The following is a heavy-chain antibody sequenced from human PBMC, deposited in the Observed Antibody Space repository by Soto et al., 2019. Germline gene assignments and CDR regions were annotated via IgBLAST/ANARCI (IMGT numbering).Heavy chain of an antibody. V-gene: IGHV3-33*01. CDR3: GIYPPWLVHFQFDL. CDR1: GFTFSGYG. Sequence: PGGSVRLCCAVSGFTFSGYGMQWVRPAIGMGLERAAAIWHDGSNKYYADSVKGRFTISRDNSKNTLYLQMNSLRAEDTAVYYRGIYPPWLVHFQFDLWGQGTQVTV. J-gene: IGHJ5*02. D-gene: IGHD6-19*01. CDR2: IWHDGSNK.